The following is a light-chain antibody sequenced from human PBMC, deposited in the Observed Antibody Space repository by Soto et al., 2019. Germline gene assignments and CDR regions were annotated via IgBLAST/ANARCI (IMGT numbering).Light chain of an antibody. CDR1: KIGSKS. J-gene: IGLJ2*01. V-gene: IGLV3-21*04. CDR3: QVWDSSSDHPGV. Sequence: SSELTQPPSVSVAPGKTARITCGGNKIGSKSVHWYQQKPGQAPVPVIYYDSDRPSGIPERFSGSNSGNTATLTTSRVEAGDEADYYCQVWDSSSDHPGVFGGGTKVTVL. CDR2: YDS.